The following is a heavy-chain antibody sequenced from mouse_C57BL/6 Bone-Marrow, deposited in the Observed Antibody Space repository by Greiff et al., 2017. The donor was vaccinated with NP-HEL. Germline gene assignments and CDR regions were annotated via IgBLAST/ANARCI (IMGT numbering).Heavy chain of an antibody. V-gene: IGHV1-81*01. D-gene: IGHD2-3*01. CDR2: IYPRSGNT. J-gene: IGHJ2*01. CDR3: ARSPYNGYYLFDY. CDR1: GYTFTSYG. Sequence: QVQLKESGAELARPGASVKLSCKASGYTFTSYGISWVKQRTGQGLEWIGEIYPRSGNTYYNEKFKGKATLTADKSSSTAYMELRSLTSEDSAVYFCARSPYNGYYLFDYWGQGTTRTVSS.